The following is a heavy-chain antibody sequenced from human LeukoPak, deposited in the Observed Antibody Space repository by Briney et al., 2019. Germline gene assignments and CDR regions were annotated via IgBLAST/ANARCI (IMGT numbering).Heavy chain of an antibody. CDR1: GGSFSSSNW. CDR3: ARAGYYYYMDV. J-gene: IGHJ6*03. Sequence: SETLSLTRAVSGGSFSSSNWWSWVRQPPGKGLEWIGEIYHSGSTNYNPSLKSRVTISVDKSKNQFSLKLSSVTAADTAVYYCARAGYYYYMDVWGKGTTVTVSS. V-gene: IGHV4-4*02. CDR2: IYHSGST.